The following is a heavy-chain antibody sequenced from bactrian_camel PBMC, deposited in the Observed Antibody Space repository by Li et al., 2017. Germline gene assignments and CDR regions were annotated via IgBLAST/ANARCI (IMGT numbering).Heavy chain of an antibody. CDR1: GYTYSSYC. V-gene: IGHV3S40*01. D-gene: IGHD3*01. J-gene: IGHJ4*01. CDR2: ISAGGSTS. Sequence: DVQLVESGGGLVQTGGSLTLSCAASGYTYSSYCMGWFRQAPGKEREGVASISAGGSTSYYADSVKGRFTIVGDNGKSTVYLQMNNLAPEDSATYYCAAVPKVLLGPLSRRAYDCYTTSWPDDLGQGTQVTVS. CDR3: AAVPKVLLGPLSRRAYDCYTTSWPDD.